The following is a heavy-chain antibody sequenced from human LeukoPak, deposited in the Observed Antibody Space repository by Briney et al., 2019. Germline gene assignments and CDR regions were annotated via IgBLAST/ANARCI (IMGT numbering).Heavy chain of an antibody. CDR2: IKSEDDGGTA. D-gene: IGHD3-10*01. Sequence: GGSLRLSCAASGFSFIDAWMSWVRQAPGKGLEWVGRIKSEDDGGTAEYAESVKGRFTISIDYSQSTMYLQMNSLKTEDTAVYYCTTDSKGIMWFGGSDAFDIWGQGTMVTVSS. V-gene: IGHV3-15*01. CDR1: GFSFIDAW. J-gene: IGHJ3*02. CDR3: TTDSKGIMWFGGSDAFDI.